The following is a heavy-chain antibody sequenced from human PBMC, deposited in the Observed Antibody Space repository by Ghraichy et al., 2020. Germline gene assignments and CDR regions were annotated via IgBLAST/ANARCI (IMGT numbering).Heavy chain of an antibody. CDR3: ATQTMGPGYSSSWYPNWFDP. D-gene: IGHD6-13*01. J-gene: IGHJ5*02. Sequence: SETLSLTCAVYGGSFSGYYWSWIRQPPGKGLEWIGEINHSGSTNYNPSLKSRVTISVDTSKNRFSLKLSSVTAADTAVYYCATQTMGPGYSSSWYPNWFDPWGQGTLVTVSS. V-gene: IGHV4-34*01. CDR1: GGSFSGYY. CDR2: INHSGST.